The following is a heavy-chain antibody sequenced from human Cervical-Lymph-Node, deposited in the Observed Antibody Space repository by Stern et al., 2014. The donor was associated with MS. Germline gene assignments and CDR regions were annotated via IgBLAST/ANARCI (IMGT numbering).Heavy chain of an antibody. V-gene: IGHV1-46*01. CDR2: VNAHGCSA. D-gene: IGHD5/OR15-5a*01. CDR1: GYTFIRYY. CDR3: ATLYDSSGNYGMEV. J-gene: IGHJ6*02. Sequence: QDQLVQSGAQVKKPGASVKVSCKGSGYTFIRYYIHWVRQAPGQGLEWLGIVNAHGCSARYAQKYQGRVTMASDTSTSTVSMELSSLRSEDTAVYYCATLYDSSGNYGMEVWGQGTTVIVSS.